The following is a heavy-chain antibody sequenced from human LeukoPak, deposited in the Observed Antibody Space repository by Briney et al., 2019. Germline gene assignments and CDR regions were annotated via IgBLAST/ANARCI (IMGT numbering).Heavy chain of an antibody. CDR1: GFTFSNAW. Sequence: GGSLRLSCAASGFTFSNAWMSWVRQAPGKGLEWVGRIKSKADGGTTDYAAPVKGRFTISRSDSKNTLYLQMNSLKTEDTAVYYCTTEGITSGYYLGLDYWGQGTLVTVSS. CDR3: TTEGITSGYYLGLDY. J-gene: IGHJ4*02. V-gene: IGHV3-15*01. CDR2: IKSKADGGTT. D-gene: IGHD3-22*01.